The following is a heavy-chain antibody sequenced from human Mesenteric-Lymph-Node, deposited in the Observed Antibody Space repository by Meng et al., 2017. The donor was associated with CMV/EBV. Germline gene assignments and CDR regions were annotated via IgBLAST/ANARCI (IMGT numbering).Heavy chain of an antibody. J-gene: IGHJ3*02. CDR2: IYSGDSRT. V-gene: IGHV3-23*03. CDR3: AKDRGDGVGAFDI. D-gene: IGHD2-21*01. CDR1: GFTFNSHT. Sequence: GESLKISCAASGFTFNSHTMSWVRQAPGKGLEWVSIIYSGDSRTYIVDSVRGRFTISRDDSKSTLYLQMNSLRVEGTALYYCAKDRGDGVGAFDIWGQGTMVTVSS.